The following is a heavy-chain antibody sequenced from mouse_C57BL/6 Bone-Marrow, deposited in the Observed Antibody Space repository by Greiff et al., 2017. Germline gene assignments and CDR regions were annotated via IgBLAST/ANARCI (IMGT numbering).Heavy chain of an antibody. CDR2: IDPEAGET. CDR3: ARWSTTGWFAY. CDR1: GFNIKDYY. J-gene: IGHJ3*01. V-gene: IGHV14-2*01. D-gene: IGHD1-1*01. Sequence: EVKLMESGAELVKPGASVKLSCTASGFNIKDYYMHWVKQRTEQGLEWIGRIDPEAGETKYAPKLQGKATITADTSSTTAYLQLSSLSSEDTAVYYCARWSTTGWFAYWGQGTLVTVSA.